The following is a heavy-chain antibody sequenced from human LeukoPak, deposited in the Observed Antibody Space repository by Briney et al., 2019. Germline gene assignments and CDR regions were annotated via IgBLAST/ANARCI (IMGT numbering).Heavy chain of an antibody. J-gene: IGHJ4*02. Sequence: NASETLSLTCTVSGGSISSYYWSWIRQPPGKGLEWIGYIYYSGSTNYNPSLKSRVTISVDRSKSQFSLKVSSVTAADTAVYYCAGHIAAAGRFDYRGQGTLVTVSS. V-gene: IGHV4-59*08. CDR2: IYYSGST. CDR3: AGHIAAAGRFDY. D-gene: IGHD6-13*01. CDR1: GGSISSYY.